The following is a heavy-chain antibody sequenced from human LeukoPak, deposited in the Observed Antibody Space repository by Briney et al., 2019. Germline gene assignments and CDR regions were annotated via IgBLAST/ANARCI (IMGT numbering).Heavy chain of an antibody. CDR3: ARDGPGGSFDY. CDR1: GFTFSSYA. D-gene: IGHD3-10*01. J-gene: IGHJ4*02. CDR2: ISYDGSNK. Sequence: GGSLRLSCAASGFTFSSYAMHWVRQAPGKGLEWVAVISYDGSNKYYADSVKGRFTIPRDNSKDTLYLQMNSLRAEDTAVYYCARDGPGGSFDYWGQGTLVTASS. V-gene: IGHV3-30-3*01.